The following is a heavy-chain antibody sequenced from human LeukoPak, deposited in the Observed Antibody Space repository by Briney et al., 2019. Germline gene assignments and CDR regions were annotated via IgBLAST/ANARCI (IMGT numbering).Heavy chain of an antibody. CDR3: FQNGAYCFASGSSLLTPDY. J-gene: IGHJ4*02. Sequence: GGSLRLSCVVSGFTFSASTMHWVRQASGKGLEWLGRIRSKANSYTTAYAPSVKGRFTISRDDSKNTAYLQMNSLKSEDTALYYCFQNGAYCFASGSSLLTPDYWGQGTLVTVSS. CDR2: IRSKANSYTT. V-gene: IGHV3-73*01. CDR1: GFTFSAST. D-gene: IGHD3-10*01.